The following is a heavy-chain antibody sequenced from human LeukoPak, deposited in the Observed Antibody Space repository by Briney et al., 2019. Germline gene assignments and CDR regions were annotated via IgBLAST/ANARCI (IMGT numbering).Heavy chain of an antibody. Sequence: SVKVSCKASGGTFSSYAISWVRQAPGQGLEWMGGIIPIFGTANYAQKFQGRVTITADESTSTAYMELSSLRSEDTAVYYCASTALDSSGYYSTDAFDIWGQGTMVTVSS. V-gene: IGHV1-69*01. CDR2: IIPIFGTA. J-gene: IGHJ3*02. CDR3: ASTALDSSGYYSTDAFDI. CDR1: GGTFSSYA. D-gene: IGHD3-22*01.